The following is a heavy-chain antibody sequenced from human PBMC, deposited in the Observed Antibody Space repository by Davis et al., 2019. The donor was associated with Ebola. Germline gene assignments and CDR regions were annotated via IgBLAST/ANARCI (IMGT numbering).Heavy chain of an antibody. CDR2: ISWNSGSI. CDR1: GFTFDDYA. Sequence: SLKISCAASGFTFDDYAMHWVRQAPGKGLEWVSGISWNSGSIGYADSVKGRFTISRDNSKNSLYLQMNSLRAEDTALYYCASDDDYWGQGTLVTVSS. V-gene: IGHV3-9*01. CDR3: ASDDDY. J-gene: IGHJ4*02.